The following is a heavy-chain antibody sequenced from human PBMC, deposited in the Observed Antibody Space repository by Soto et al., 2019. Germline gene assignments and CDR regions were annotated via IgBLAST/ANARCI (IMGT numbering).Heavy chain of an antibody. V-gene: IGHV3-23*01. D-gene: IGHD2-2*01. CDR3: AKSVPYCSSTSCCY. Sequence: AISGSGGSTYYADSVKGRFTISRDNSKNTLYLQMNSLRAEDTAVYYCAKSVPYCSSTSCCYWGQGTLVTVSS. CDR2: ISGSGGST. J-gene: IGHJ4*02.